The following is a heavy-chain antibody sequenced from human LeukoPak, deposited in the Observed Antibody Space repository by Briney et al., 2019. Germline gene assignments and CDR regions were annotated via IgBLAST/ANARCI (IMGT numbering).Heavy chain of an antibody. CDR3: ARDRSGPSDS. J-gene: IGHJ4*02. CDR1: GYPFYTYG. D-gene: IGHD3-10*01. CDR2: ISVYNGNT. V-gene: IGHV1-18*01. Sequence: ASVKVSCKASGYPFYTYGISWVRQAPGQGLEWMGWISVYNGNTNYAQKLQGRLTLTTDTSTSSAYMELRSLRSDDTAMYYCARDRSGPSDSWGQGTLVTVSS.